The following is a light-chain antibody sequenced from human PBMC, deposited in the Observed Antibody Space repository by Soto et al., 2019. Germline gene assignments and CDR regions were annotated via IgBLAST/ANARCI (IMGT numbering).Light chain of an antibody. CDR3: SSYGGSNTVV. CDR1: SSDVGGYND. V-gene: IGLV2-8*01. Sequence: QSALTQHPSASGSPGQSVNISCTGSSSDVGGYNDVSWYQQHPGKAPKLMIYEVSKRPSGVPDRLSGSKSGNTASLTVSGLHAEDEDDYYCSSYGGSNTVVFGGGTKLTVL. CDR2: EVS. J-gene: IGLJ2*01.